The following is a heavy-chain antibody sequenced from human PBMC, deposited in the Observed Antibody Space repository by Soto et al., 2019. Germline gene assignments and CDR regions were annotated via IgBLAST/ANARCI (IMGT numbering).Heavy chain of an antibody. CDR2: ISSSSSYI. CDR3: ARDSWVGAVADYYYYYGMDV. D-gene: IGHD6-19*01. Sequence: GGSLSLSCAASGFTFSSYSMNWVRQAPGKGLEWVSSISSSSSYIYYADSVKGRFTISRDNAKNSLYLQMNSLRAEDTAVYYCARDSWVGAVADYYYYYGMDVWGQGTTVTVSS. J-gene: IGHJ6*02. V-gene: IGHV3-21*01. CDR1: GFTFSSYS.